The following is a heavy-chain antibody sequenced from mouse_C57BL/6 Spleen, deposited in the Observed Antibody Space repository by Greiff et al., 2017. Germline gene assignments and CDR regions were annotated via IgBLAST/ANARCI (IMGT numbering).Heavy chain of an antibody. D-gene: IGHD1-1*01. V-gene: IGHV1-55*01. CDR2: IYPGSGST. J-gene: IGHJ4*01. CDR1: GYTFTSYW. CDR3: ASSTTTVVATRDAMDY. Sequence: QVQLQQPGAELVKPGASVKMSCKASGYTFTSYWITWVKQRPGQGLEWIGDIYPGSGSTNYNEKFKSKATLTVDTSSSTAYMQRSSLTSEDSAVYYCASSTTTVVATRDAMDYWGQGTSVTVSS.